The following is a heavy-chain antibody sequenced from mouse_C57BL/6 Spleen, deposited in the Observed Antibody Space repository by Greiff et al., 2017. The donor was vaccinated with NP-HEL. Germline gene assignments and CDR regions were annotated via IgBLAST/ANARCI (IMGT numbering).Heavy chain of an antibody. D-gene: IGHD1-1*01. V-gene: IGHV8-12*01. CDR1: GFSLSTSGMG. CDR3: ARSWGTTPVAADWYFDV. CDR2: IYWDDDK. J-gene: IGHJ1*03. Sequence: QVTLKESGPGILQSSQTLSLTCSFSGFSLSTSGMGVSWIRQPSGKGLEWLAHIYWDDDKRYNPSLKSRLTISKDTSRNQVFLKITSVDTADTATYYCARSWGTTPVAADWYFDVWGTGTTVTVSS.